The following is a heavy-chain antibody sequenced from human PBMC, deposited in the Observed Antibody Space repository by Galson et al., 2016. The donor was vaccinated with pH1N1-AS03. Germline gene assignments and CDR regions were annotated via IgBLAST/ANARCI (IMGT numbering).Heavy chain of an antibody. CDR3: ARDKRGEWQLPLYFFDH. D-gene: IGHD3-16*01. J-gene: IGHJ4*02. CDR2: ISHDGKSK. CDR1: GFKFSRYG. V-gene: IGHV3-33*05. Sequence: SLRLSCAASGFKFSRYGMHWVRQGPGKGLQWVGVISHDGKSKEYGDSVKGRFTISRDNSGSTMYLDMSSLRDDDTAVYYCARDKRGEWQLPLYFFDHWGQGTLVTVSP.